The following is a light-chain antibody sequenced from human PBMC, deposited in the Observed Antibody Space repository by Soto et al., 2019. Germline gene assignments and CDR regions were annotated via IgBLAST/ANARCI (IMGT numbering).Light chain of an antibody. Sequence: DIQMTQSPSTLSASVGDRVTITCRASQSVDVWLAWYQQKPGKAPKVLIYMASSLQSGVPSRFSGSGSGTEFTLTISSLQPDDFATYYCQQYKTYWTFGQVTKVEIK. J-gene: IGKJ1*01. CDR1: QSVDVW. CDR3: QQYKTYWT. CDR2: MAS. V-gene: IGKV1-5*03.